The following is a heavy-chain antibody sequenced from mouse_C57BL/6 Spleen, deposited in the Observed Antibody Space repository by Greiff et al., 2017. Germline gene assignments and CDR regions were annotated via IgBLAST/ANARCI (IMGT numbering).Heavy chain of an antibody. V-gene: IGHV1-22*01. CDR1: GYTFTDYN. CDR3: ARIYYDYTVFAF. J-gene: IGHJ3*01. D-gene: IGHD2-4*01. CDR2: INPNNGGT. Sequence: VQLQQSGPELVKPGASVTMSCKASGYTFTDYNMHWVKQSHGKSLEWIGYINPNNGGTSYNQKFKGKATLTVNKSSSTSYMELRSRTSEDSAFYYCARIYYDYTVFAFWGQGTLVTVSA.